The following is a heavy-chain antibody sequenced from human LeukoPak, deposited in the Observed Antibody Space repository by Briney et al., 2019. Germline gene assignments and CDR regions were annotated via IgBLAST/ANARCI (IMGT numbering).Heavy chain of an antibody. CDR1: RFTFTDYW. CDR3: ARVGTWELQRVFDN. Sequence: PGGSLRLSCAASRFTFTDYWMTWVRQVPGKGLEWVANINRAGIESYYVDSVKGRFTISRDNAENSLYLQMDSLRVDDTAVYYCARVGTWELQRVFDNWGQGTLVTVSS. J-gene: IGHJ4*02. CDR2: INRAGIES. V-gene: IGHV3-7*01. D-gene: IGHD1-26*01.